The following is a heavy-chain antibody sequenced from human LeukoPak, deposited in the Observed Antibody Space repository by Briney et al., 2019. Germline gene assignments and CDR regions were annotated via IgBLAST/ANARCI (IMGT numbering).Heavy chain of an antibody. D-gene: IGHD6-19*01. Sequence: ASVKVSCKASGYTFTSYYMHWVRQAPGQGLEWMGIINPSGGSTSYAQKFQGRVTMTRDMSTSTVYMELSSLRSEDTAVYYCASGGGSGWYQTYYYYMDVWGKGTTVTVSS. CDR2: INPSGGST. CDR1: GYTFTSYY. J-gene: IGHJ6*03. V-gene: IGHV1-46*01. CDR3: ASGGGSGWYQTYYYYMDV.